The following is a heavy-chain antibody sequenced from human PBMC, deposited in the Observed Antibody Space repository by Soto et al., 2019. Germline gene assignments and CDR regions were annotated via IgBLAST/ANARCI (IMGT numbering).Heavy chain of an antibody. V-gene: IGHV3-23*01. D-gene: IGHD6-6*01. CDR2: ISGSGGST. Sequence: GGSLRLSCAASGFTFSSYAMSWVRQAPGKGLEWVSAISGSGGSTYYADSVKGRFTISRDNSKNTLYLQMNSLRAEDTAVYYCAKVIPHIAARPNWFDPWGQGTLVTVSS. CDR1: GFTFSSYA. J-gene: IGHJ5*02. CDR3: AKVIPHIAARPNWFDP.